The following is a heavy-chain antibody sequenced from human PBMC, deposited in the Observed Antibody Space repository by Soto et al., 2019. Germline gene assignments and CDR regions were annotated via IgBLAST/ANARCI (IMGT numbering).Heavy chain of an antibody. CDR2: IDHTGRT. CDR1: GGSFSAYH. D-gene: IGHD7-27*01. J-gene: IGHJ4*02. V-gene: IGHV4-34*01. CDR3: TRSMNDHNHHHWGFDS. Sequence: LSLTCAVYGGSFSAYHWSFIRQAPGKGLEWIGEIDHTGRTNYKPSLRSRVTMSVDTSKNQFSLKLRSVTAADTAVYYCTRSMNDHNHHHWGFDSWGQGTRVTASS.